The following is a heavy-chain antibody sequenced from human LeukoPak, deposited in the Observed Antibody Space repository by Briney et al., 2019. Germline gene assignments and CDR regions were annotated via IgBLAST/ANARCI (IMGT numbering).Heavy chain of an antibody. Sequence: PSETLSLTCTVSGGSISSYYWSWIRQPAGKGLEWIGRIYTSGSTNYNPSLKSRVTMSVDTSKNQFSLKLSSVTAADTAVYYCAGILYSSSPAGYYYYYMDVWGKGTTVTVSS. CDR3: AGILYSSSPAGYYYYYMDV. D-gene: IGHD6-6*01. CDR2: IYTSGST. V-gene: IGHV4-4*07. J-gene: IGHJ6*03. CDR1: GGSISSYY.